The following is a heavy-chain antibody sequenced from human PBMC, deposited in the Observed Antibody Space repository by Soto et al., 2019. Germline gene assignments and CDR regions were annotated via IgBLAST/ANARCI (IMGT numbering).Heavy chain of an antibody. D-gene: IGHD3-3*01. CDR3: ARDYDSFYGMDV. J-gene: IGHJ6*02. CDR1: GYSFTSYW. CDR2: IDPSDSYT. V-gene: IGHV5-10-1*01. Sequence: PGESLKISCKGSGYSFTSYWISWVRQMPGKGLEWMGRIDPSDSYTNYSPSFRGHVTISADKSISTAYLQWSSLKASDTAMYYCARDYDSFYGMDVWGQGTTVTVSS.